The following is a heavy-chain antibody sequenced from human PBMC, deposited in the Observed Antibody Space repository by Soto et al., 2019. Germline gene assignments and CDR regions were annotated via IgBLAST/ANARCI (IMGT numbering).Heavy chain of an antibody. CDR2: IGTAGDT. Sequence: GGALGRSCSASGFTFSSYDMHWVRQATGKGLEWVSAIGTAGDTYYPGSVKGRFTISRENAKNSLYLQMNSLRAGDTAVYYCARGGGLHPEYCYYGMDVWGQGTTVTVS. CDR3: ARGGGLHPEYCYYGMDV. D-gene: IGHD4-4*01. J-gene: IGHJ6*02. CDR1: GFTFSSYD. V-gene: IGHV3-13*01.